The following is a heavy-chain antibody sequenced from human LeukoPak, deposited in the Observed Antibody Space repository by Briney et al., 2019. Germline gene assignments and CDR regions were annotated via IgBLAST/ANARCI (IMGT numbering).Heavy chain of an antibody. CDR3: ARVVKGIAVAGTWFDP. V-gene: IGHV4-34*01. CDR2: INHSGST. D-gene: IGHD6-19*01. J-gene: IGHJ5*02. CDR1: GGSFSGYY. Sequence: SETLSLTCAVYGGSFSGYYWSRIRQPPGKGLEWIGEINHSGSTNYNPSLKSRVTISVDTSKNQFSLKLSSVTAADTAVYYCARVVKGIAVAGTWFDPWGQGTLVTVSS.